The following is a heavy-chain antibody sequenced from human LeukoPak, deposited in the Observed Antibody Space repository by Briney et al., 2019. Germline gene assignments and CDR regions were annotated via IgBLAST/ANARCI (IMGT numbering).Heavy chain of an antibody. J-gene: IGHJ4*02. V-gene: IGHV3-48*03. Sequence: GGSLRLSCAASGFTFSRYEMNWVRQAPGKGLQYVSYISDSGSRRYYADSVKGRSTISRDNAKNSLYLQMNSLRAEDTAVYYCARDYAVYGGNSNPYFDYWGQGTLVTVSS. CDR1: GFTFSRYE. CDR2: ISDSGSRR. D-gene: IGHD4-23*01. CDR3: ARDYAVYGGNSNPYFDY.